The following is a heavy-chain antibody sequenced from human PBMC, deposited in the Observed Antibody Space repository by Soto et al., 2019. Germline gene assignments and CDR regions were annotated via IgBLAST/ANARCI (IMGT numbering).Heavy chain of an antibody. V-gene: IGHV3-15*01. J-gene: IGHJ4*02. CDR2: IKSKTDGGTT. CDR1: GFTFSKAW. Sequence: EVQLVESGGGLVKPGGSLRLSCAASGFTFSKAWMSWVRQAPGKGLEWVVRIKSKTDGGTTDYAAPVKGRFTISRDDSKNTLYLQMNSLKTEDTAVYYCTTLPYGSGDWGQGTLVTVSS. D-gene: IGHD3-10*01. CDR3: TTLPYGSGD.